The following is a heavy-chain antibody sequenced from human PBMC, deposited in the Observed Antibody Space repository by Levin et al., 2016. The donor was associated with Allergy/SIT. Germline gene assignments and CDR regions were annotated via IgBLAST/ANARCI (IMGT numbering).Heavy chain of an antibody. CDR3: ARDRSGGSRLWFGDYAMDV. D-gene: IGHD3-10*01. Sequence: GESLKISCGASGFTVSTYGMHWVRQAPGKGLEWVAVTWYDGSNQYYADSVKGRFTISIDNSNDTVYLQMNSLRAEDTAIYYCARDRSGGSRLWFGDYAMDVWGQGTTVTVSS. CDR1: GFTVSTYG. CDR2: TWYDGSNQ. J-gene: IGHJ6*02. V-gene: IGHV3-33*01.